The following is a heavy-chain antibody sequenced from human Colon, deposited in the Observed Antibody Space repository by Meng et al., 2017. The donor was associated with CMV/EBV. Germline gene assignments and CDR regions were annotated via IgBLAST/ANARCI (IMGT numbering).Heavy chain of an antibody. V-gene: IGHV4-4*02. CDR1: GGPTTSSHNW. CDR2: VHHSGTT. CDR3: ADPPSGY. J-gene: IGHJ4*02. Sequence: QAQLQESGPGPQQTSGTLSLPCAVSGGPTTSSHNWWNWVRQPPGKGLEWIGEVHHSGTTNYNPSLESRVTISVDKTKNQFSLKLTSVTAADTAVYYCADPPSGYWGQGTLVTVSS.